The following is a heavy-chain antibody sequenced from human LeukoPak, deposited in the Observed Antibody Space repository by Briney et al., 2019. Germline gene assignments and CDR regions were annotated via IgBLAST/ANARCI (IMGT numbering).Heavy chain of an antibody. V-gene: IGHV3-7*01. CDR1: GFTLASSW. D-gene: IGHD3-10*01. CDR3: AREPGIGYAFDI. CDR2: IKQDGSEK. Sequence: GGSLRLSCVVSGFTLASSWMTWVRQAPGKGLEWVANIKQDGSEKHYVDSVKGRFTISRDNVKNSLYLQMNSLRAEDTAVYYCAREPGIGYAFDIWGQGTMVTVSS. J-gene: IGHJ3*02.